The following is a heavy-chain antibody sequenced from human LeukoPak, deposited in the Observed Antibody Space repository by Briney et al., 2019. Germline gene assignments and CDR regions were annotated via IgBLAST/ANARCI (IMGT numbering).Heavy chain of an antibody. J-gene: IGHJ6*03. D-gene: IGHD3-10*01. V-gene: IGHV4-38-2*02. Sequence: SSETLSLTCTVSGYSISSGYYWGWIRQPPGKGLEWIGSIYHSGSTYYNPSLKSRVTILVDTSKNQFSLKLSSVTAADTAVYFCARDRVLRDYMDVWGKGTTVTVSS. CDR3: ARDRVLRDYMDV. CDR1: GYSISSGYY. CDR2: IYHSGST.